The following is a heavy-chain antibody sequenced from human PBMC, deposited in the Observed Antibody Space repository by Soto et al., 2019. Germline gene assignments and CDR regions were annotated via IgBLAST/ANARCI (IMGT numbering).Heavy chain of an antibody. CDR1: GFTFSDYY. V-gene: IGHV3-11*01. D-gene: IGHD3-10*01. J-gene: IGHJ5*02. Sequence: PGGSLRLSCAASGFTFSDYYMNWIRQSPGKGLEWVSSIGYSGSAIYYADSVKDRFTISRDNAKNSLYLQMNSLRAEDTAVYYCARVRYYSSGSSINWFDPWGQGSLVTVSS. CDR3: ARVRYYSSGSSINWFDP. CDR2: IGYSGSAI.